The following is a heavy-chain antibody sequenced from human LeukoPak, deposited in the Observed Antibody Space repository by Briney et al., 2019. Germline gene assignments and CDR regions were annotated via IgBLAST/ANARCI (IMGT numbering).Heavy chain of an antibody. CDR2: ISSSGSTI. D-gene: IGHD2-21*02. CDR3: AKRVDIVVMTAEYY. V-gene: IGHV3-11*01. CDR1: GFTFSDYY. Sequence: GGSLRLSCAASGFTFSDYYMSWIRQAPGKGLEGVSYISSSGSTIYYADSVKGRFTISRDNSRNTLYLQMNSLRAEDTAVYYCAKRVDIVVMTAEYYWGQGTLVTVSS. J-gene: IGHJ4*02.